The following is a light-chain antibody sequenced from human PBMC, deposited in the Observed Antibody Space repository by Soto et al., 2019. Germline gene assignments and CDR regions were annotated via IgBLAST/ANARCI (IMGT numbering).Light chain of an antibody. CDR1: SSDVGSYNL. CDR3: CSYAGSVYV. CDR2: EVS. J-gene: IGLJ1*01. V-gene: IGLV2-23*02. Sequence: QSALTQPASVSGSPGQSIPISCTGTSSDVGSYNLVSWYQQHPGKAPKLMIYEVSKRPSGVSNRFSGSKSGNTAFLTISGLQAEDEADYYCCSYAGSVYVFGTGTKVTVL.